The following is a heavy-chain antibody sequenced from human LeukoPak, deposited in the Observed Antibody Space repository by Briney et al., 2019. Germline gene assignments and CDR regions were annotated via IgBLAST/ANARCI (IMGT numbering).Heavy chain of an antibody. V-gene: IGHV4-31*03. J-gene: IGHJ4*02. CDR1: GGSISSGSFY. D-gene: IGHD3-22*01. CDR2: IYYSGST. CDR3: ATHYDSSGYYYLFYFDY. Sequence: SETLSLTCTVSGGSISSGSFYWSWIRQHPGKGLEWIGYIYYSGSTYYNPSLKSRVTISVDTSKNQFSLRLSSVTAADTAVYYCATHYDSSGYYYLFYFDYWGQGTLVTVSS.